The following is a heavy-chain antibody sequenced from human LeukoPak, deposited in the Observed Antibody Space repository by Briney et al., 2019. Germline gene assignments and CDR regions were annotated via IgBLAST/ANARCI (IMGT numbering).Heavy chain of an antibody. D-gene: IGHD3-3*01. V-gene: IGHV3-21*01. Sequence: GGSLRLSCAASGFTFSNYWMTWVRQAPGKGLEWVSSISSSSSYIYYADSVKGRFTISRDNAKNSLYLQMNSLRAEDTAVYYCARDLYDFWSGNFYYGMDVWGQGTTVTVSS. CDR2: ISSSSSYI. CDR3: ARDLYDFWSGNFYYGMDV. J-gene: IGHJ6*02. CDR1: GFTFSNYW.